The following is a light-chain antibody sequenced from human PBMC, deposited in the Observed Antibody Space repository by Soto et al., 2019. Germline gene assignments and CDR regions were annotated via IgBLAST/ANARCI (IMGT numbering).Light chain of an antibody. CDR3: LQHDSFPPT. J-gene: IGKJ5*01. CDR1: QDIGNH. Sequence: DIQMTQSPSAMSASVGDRVTISCRSSQDIGNHFAWFQQKPGKVPQRLIYAASSLQTGVPSRFSGSGSGTDFTLTINSLQPEDFATYYCLQHDSFPPTFGQGTRLEIK. V-gene: IGKV1-17*03. CDR2: AAS.